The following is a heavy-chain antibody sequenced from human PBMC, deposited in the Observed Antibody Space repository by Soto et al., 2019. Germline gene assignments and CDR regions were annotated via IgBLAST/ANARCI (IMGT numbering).Heavy chain of an antibody. Sequence: ASVKASCKASGYTFTNYVIHWVRQAPGQGLEWMGWISPLKGNTKYAQKVQGRVSVTTGTSTNTVYMELSGLRYDDTALYYCARSGEHPFDFWGQGTLVTVSS. D-gene: IGHD6-25*01. CDR1: GYTFTNYV. CDR3: ARSGEHPFDF. J-gene: IGHJ4*02. CDR2: ISPLKGNT. V-gene: IGHV1-18*01.